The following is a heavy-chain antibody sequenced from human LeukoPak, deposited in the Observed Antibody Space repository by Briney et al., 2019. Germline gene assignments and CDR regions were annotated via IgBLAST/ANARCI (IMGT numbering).Heavy chain of an antibody. CDR1: GFTFKNCA. V-gene: IGHV3-23*01. J-gene: IGHJ4*02. D-gene: IGHD4-11*01. Sequence: PGGSLRLSCVASGFTFKNCAMGWVRQAPGKGLEWVSGINYSGGHKYYADSVEGRFTISRDSSKNTLSLQMNSLTTEDTAVYYCAKDDSMTLDHFDYWGQGALVTVSS. CDR3: AKDDSMTLDHFDY. CDR2: INYSGGHK.